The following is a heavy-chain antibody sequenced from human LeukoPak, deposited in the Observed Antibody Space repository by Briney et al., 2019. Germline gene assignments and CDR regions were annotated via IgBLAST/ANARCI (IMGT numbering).Heavy chain of an antibody. Sequence: SSETLSLTCAVSGGSISSNDWWNWVRQPPGKGLEWIGEISLDGRTLYSPSLKSRITMSIDKSKNHLSLNLASVTAADTAMYYCARDTDFKITADGTWAFDIWGQGTMVTVSS. CDR2: ISLDGRT. J-gene: IGHJ3*02. V-gene: IGHV4-4*02. CDR1: GGSISSNDW. D-gene: IGHD6-13*01. CDR3: ARDTDFKITADGTWAFDI.